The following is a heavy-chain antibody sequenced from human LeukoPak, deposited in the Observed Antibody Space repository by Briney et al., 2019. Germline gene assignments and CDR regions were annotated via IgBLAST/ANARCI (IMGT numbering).Heavy chain of an antibody. CDR2: IYHSGST. Sequence: SETLSLTCTVSGGSISSYYWSWIRQPPGKGLEWIGYIYHSGSTYYNPSLKSRVTISVDRSKNQFSLKLSSVTAADTAVYYCARDLAAAGTTDYWGQGTLVTVSS. D-gene: IGHD6-13*01. CDR1: GGSISSYY. CDR3: ARDLAAAGTTDY. V-gene: IGHV4-59*12. J-gene: IGHJ4*02.